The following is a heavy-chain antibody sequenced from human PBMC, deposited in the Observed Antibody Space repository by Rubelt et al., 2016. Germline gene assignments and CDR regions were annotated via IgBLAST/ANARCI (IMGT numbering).Heavy chain of an antibody. CDR3: ARVISGVEYSSSWHFDY. D-gene: IGHD6-13*01. CDR1: GYTFTSYA. CDR2: INAYNGNT. V-gene: IGHV1-3*01. J-gene: IGHJ4*02. Sequence: QVQLVQSGAEVKKPGASVKVSCKASGYTFTSYAMHWVRQAPGQRLEWMGWINAYNGNTNYAQKLQGRVTMTTDTSTCTAYMELRSLRSDDTAVYYCARVISGVEYSSSWHFDYWGQGTLVTVSS.